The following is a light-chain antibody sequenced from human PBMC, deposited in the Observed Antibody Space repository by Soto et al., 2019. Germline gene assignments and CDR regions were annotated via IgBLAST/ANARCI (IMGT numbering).Light chain of an antibody. CDR3: KHYSDWPPLFN. J-gene: IGKJ3*01. CDR1: QRLITK. V-gene: IGKV3-15*01. CDR2: RAS. Sequence: TVLTPSPDTLSVSPVERATLSFRARQRLITKFARYQHKPGQAPGLLIYRASTGATGIPARFSGSGSGTEFTLTVNGLQSDDFGVYYCKHYSDWPPLFNCGPGTKVDIK.